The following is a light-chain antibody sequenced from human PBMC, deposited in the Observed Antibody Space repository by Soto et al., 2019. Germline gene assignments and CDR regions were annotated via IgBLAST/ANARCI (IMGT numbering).Light chain of an antibody. CDR3: GTWDSGLTAGV. V-gene: IGLV1-51*01. CDR2: DND. Sequence: QSVLTQPPSVSAAPGQRVTISCSGSASNVGTHFVSWYQHLPGAAPKLLIYDNDERPSEIPDRFSGSKSDTSATLTITGFQTGDEADYYCGTWDSGLTAGVFGGGTKLTVL. J-gene: IGLJ2*01. CDR1: ASNVGTHF.